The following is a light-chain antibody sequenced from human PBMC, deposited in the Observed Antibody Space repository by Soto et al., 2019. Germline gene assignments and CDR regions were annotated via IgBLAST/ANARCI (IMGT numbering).Light chain of an antibody. CDR3: QQYKNWPPMYT. Sequence: EIVMTQSPATLSVSPGERATLSCRASQSVSSNLAWYQQKPGQAPRLLIYGASTRATNIPARFSGSGSGTEFTLTISSLQSEDFALYYWQQYKNWPPMYTFGQGTKLESK. J-gene: IGKJ2*01. CDR2: GAS. V-gene: IGKV3-15*01. CDR1: QSVSSN.